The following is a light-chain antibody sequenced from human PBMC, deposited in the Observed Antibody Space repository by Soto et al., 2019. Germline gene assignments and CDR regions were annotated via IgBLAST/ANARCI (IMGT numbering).Light chain of an antibody. CDR1: SSDVGGYNY. CDR2: EIT. J-gene: IGLJ3*02. Sequence: QSALTQPPSASGSPGQSVTISCTGTSSDVGGYNYVSWYQQYPGRAPKLIIYEITKRPSGVPDRFSGSKSANTASLTVSGLQDEDEAAYYCSSYEASNKFYFVFGAGTKLTVL. CDR3: SSYEASNKFYFV. V-gene: IGLV2-8*01.